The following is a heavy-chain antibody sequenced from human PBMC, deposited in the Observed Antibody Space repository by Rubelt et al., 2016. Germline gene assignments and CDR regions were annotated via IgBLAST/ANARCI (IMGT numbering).Heavy chain of an antibody. Sequence: EVQLVQSASEVKKAGQTLKISCKGSGYSFSDYWIAWVRQKPGKGLEWMGSIYSADSDTTYSPSFQGQDTISIDKSITTAYLQWTSLKASETAFYYCARHYSSSTEMDHWGQGTLVTVSS. CDR2: IYSADSDT. CDR3: ARHYSSSTEMDH. V-gene: IGHV5-51*01. D-gene: IGHD4-11*01. J-gene: IGHJ4*02. CDR1: GYSFSDYW.